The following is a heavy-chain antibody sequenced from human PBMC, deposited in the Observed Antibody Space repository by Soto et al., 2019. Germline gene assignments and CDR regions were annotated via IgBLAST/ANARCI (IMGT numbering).Heavy chain of an antibody. Sequence: GGSLRLSCAASGFTFSSYSMNWVRQAPGKGLEWVSSISSSSSYIYYADSVKGRFTISRDNTKNSLYLQMNSLRAEDTAVYYCARVGGVCSGGSCYSGAFDIWGQGTMVTVSS. CDR2: ISSSSSYI. CDR1: GFTFSSYS. J-gene: IGHJ3*02. CDR3: ARVGGVCSGGSCYSGAFDI. D-gene: IGHD2-15*01. V-gene: IGHV3-21*01.